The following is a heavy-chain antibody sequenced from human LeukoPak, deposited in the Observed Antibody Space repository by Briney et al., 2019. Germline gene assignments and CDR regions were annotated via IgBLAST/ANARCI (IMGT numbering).Heavy chain of an antibody. CDR1: GFSFSSYA. J-gene: IGHJ4*02. D-gene: IGHD6-13*01. CDR2: ISGNGFNT. V-gene: IGHV3-64*01. Sequence: PGGSLRLSCAASGFSFSSYAMYWARQAPGKGLEYVSAISGNGFNTNSANSVKGRFTISRHNSNGTLYLQMGSLSVDDTAVYYCARGISFSSSWPFDSWGQGTVVTV. CDR3: ARGISFSSSWPFDS.